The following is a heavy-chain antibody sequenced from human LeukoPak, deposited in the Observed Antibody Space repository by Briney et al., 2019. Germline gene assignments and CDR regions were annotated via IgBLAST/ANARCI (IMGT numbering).Heavy chain of an antibody. CDR1: GFTFTNHG. CDR2: ITGSGDRT. Sequence: GGSLRLSCAASGFTFTNHGMSWVRQALGKGLEWVSAITGSGDRTYYADSVKGRFTISRDNSKNTLYLQMNSLRAEDTALYYCAKDRMDPVNYWGEGTLVTVSS. CDR3: AKDRMDPVNY. V-gene: IGHV3-23*01. J-gene: IGHJ4*02. D-gene: IGHD2-2*03.